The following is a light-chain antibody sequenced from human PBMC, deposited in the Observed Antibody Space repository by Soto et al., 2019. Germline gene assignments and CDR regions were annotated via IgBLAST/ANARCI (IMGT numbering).Light chain of an antibody. V-gene: IGKV2-28*01. Sequence: DIVMTQSPLSLRVTPGEPASISCRSSQSLLHSSGYNYLHWFLQKPGQSPQLLISLGSDRASGVPDRFSGSGSGTDFTLKISRVEAEDVGVYYCMQALQTPTFGGGTKVDIK. CDR2: LGS. CDR3: MQALQTPT. J-gene: IGKJ4*01. CDR1: QSLLHSSGYNY.